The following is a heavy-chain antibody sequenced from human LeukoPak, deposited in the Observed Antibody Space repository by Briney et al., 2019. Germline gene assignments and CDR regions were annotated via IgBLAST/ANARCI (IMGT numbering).Heavy chain of an antibody. CDR3: ARDRREIAAAVHYWYFDL. V-gene: IGHV4-4*07. Sequence: SETLSLTCTVSGGAISSYYWSWIRQPAGKGLEWIGRIYTSGSTNYNPSLKSRVTMSVDTSKNQFSLKLSSVTAADTAVYYCARDRREIAAAVHYWYFDLWGRGTLVTVYS. CDR1: GGAISSYY. D-gene: IGHD6-13*01. J-gene: IGHJ2*01. CDR2: IYTSGST.